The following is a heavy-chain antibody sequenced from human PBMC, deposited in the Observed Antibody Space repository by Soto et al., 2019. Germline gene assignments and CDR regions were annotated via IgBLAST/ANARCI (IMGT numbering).Heavy chain of an antibody. D-gene: IGHD4-17*01. CDR2: INPSGGST. CDR3: ARGYLYGDYDY. V-gene: IGHV1-46*01. Sequence: ASVKVSCKASGYTFTSYYTHWVRQAPGQGLEWMGIINPSGGSTSYAQKFQGGVXMTRDTSASTVFMELSSLRSEDTAVYYCARGYLYGDYDYWGQGTLVTVSS. CDR1: GYTFTSYY. J-gene: IGHJ4*02.